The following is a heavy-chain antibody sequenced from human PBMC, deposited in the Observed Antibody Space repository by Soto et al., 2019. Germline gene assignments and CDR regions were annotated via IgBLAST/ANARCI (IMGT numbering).Heavy chain of an antibody. D-gene: IGHD3-10*01. V-gene: IGHV4-39*07. CDR1: GGSISSSSYY. Sequence: SETLSLTCTVSGGSISSSSYYWGWIRQPPGKGLEWIGSIYYSGSTYYNPSLKSRVTISVDTSKNQFSLKLSSVTAADTAVYYCARGWEVRVYYYYGMDVWGQGTTVTVSS. CDR3: ARGWEVRVYYYYGMDV. J-gene: IGHJ6*02. CDR2: IYYSGST.